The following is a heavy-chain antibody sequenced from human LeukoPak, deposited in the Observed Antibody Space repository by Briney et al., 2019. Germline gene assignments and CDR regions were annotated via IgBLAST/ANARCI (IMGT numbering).Heavy chain of an antibody. CDR1: GGSISSYY. CDR2: IYYSGST. V-gene: IGHV4-59*08. J-gene: IGHJ4*02. D-gene: IGHD3-9*01. CDR3: ARLLLRYFDWLLDYFDY. Sequence: SETLSLTCTVSGGSISSYYWSWIRQPPGKGLEWIGYIYYSGSTNYNPSLKSRVTISVDTSKNQFSLKLSSMTAADTAVYYCARLLLRYFDWLLDYFDYWGQGTLVTVSS.